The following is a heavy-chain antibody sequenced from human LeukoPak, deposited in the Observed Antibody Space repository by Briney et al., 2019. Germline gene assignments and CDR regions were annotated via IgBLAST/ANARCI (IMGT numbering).Heavy chain of an antibody. CDR1: GGTFSSYA. V-gene: IGHV1-18*01. Sequence: GASVKVSCKASGGTFSSYAISWVRQAPGQGLEWMGWISAYNGNTNYAQKLQGRVTMTTDTSTSTAYMELRSLRSDDTAVYYCARDDPVGAGYYFDYWGQGTLVTVSS. J-gene: IGHJ4*02. CDR3: ARDDPVGAGYYFDY. CDR2: ISAYNGNT. D-gene: IGHD1-26*01.